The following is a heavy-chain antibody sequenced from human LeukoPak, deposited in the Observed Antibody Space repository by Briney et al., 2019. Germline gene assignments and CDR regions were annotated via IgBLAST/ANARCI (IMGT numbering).Heavy chain of an antibody. CDR3: AKMTGYDFWNGYPAPYYFDY. J-gene: IGHJ4*02. CDR1: GFTFSSYA. V-gene: IGHV3-23*01. D-gene: IGHD3-3*01. Sequence: GGSLRLSCAASGFTFSSYAMSWVRQAPGKGLEWVSAISGSGGSTYYADSVKGRFTISRDNSKNTLYLQMNSLRAEDTAVYYCAKMTGYDFWNGYPAPYYFDYWGQGTLVTVSS. CDR2: ISGSGGST.